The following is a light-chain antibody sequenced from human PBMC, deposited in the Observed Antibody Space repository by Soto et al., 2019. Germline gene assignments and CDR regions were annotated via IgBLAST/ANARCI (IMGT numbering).Light chain of an antibody. J-gene: IGKJ1*01. V-gene: IGKV1-5*03. Sequence: DIQMTQTPSTLSASVGDRVTMTCRASQSISSGLAWYQQKRGKAPKLLIYKASSLESGVPSRFSGSGSGTEFTLTISSLQPDDFATYYCRQYNSYSPTFGQGTKVEIK. CDR2: KAS. CDR1: QSISSG. CDR3: RQYNSYSPT.